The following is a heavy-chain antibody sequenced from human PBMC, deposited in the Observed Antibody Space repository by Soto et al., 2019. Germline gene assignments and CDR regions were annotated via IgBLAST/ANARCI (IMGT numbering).Heavy chain of an antibody. Sequence: ASVKVPCNASGYTFTSYGISWVRQAPGQGLEWMGWISAYNGNTNYAQKLQGRVTMTTDTSTSTAYMELRSLRSDDTAVYYCAREDRPLSWFDPWGQGTLVTVSS. V-gene: IGHV1-18*04. CDR2: ISAYNGNT. CDR3: AREDRPLSWFDP. J-gene: IGHJ5*02. CDR1: GYTFTSYG.